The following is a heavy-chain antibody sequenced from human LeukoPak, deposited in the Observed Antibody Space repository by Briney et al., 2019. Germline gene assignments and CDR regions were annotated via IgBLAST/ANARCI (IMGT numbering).Heavy chain of an antibody. V-gene: IGHV3-9*03. J-gene: IGHJ4*02. D-gene: IGHD1-26*01. Sequence: GRSLRLSCAASGFTFDDYAMHWVRQAPGKGLEWVSGISWNSGSIGYADSVEGRFTISRDNAKNSLYLQMNSLRAEDMALYYCAKDADPYGSGSYDYWGQGTLVTVSS. CDR2: ISWNSGSI. CDR3: AKDADPYGSGSYDY. CDR1: GFTFDDYA.